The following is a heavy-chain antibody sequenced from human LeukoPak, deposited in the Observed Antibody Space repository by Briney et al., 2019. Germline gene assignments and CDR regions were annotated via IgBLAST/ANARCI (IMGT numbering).Heavy chain of an antibody. V-gene: IGHV3-9*01. CDR1: GFTFDDYG. J-gene: IGHJ6*02. CDR2: ISRNGYSI. D-gene: IGHD2-21*01. Sequence: PGGSLRLSCAASGFTFDDYGFHWVRQAPGKGLEWVSGISRNGYSIGNADSVKGRFTISRDNAKSSLYLQMNSLRVEDTALYFCARDMDALIGHGYYDYGLDVWGQGTTVTVSS. CDR3: ARDMDALIGHGYYDYGLDV.